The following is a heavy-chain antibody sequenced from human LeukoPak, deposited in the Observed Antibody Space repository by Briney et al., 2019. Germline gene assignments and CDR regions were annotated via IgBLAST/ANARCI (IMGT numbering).Heavy chain of an antibody. CDR1: GFTFTNYW. CDR3: ARDRVEGANDY. Sequence: GGSLRLSCEVSGFTFTNYWMSWVRQAPGKGLEWVANIQQRGSEKKYVDSVEGRFTISRDNAKNSLFLQMNSLRAEDTAVYYCARDRVEGANDYWGQGTLVTVSS. CDR2: IQQRGSEK. V-gene: IGHV3-7*01. D-gene: IGHD1-26*01. J-gene: IGHJ4*02.